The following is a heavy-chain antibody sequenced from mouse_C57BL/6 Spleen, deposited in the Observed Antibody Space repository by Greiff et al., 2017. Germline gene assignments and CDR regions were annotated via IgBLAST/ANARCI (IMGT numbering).Heavy chain of an antibody. D-gene: IGHD4-1*01. V-gene: IGHV2-9-1*01. CDR2: IWTGGGT. J-gene: IGHJ2*01. CDR1: GFSLTSYA. CDR3: ARNGYWDGGYYFDY. Sequence: VKLQESGPGLVAPSQSLSITCTVSGFSLTSYAISWVRQPPGTGLEGLGVIWTGGGTNYNSALKSRLSISKDNSKSQVFLKMNSLQTDDTARYYSARNGYWDGGYYFDYWGQGTTLTVSS.